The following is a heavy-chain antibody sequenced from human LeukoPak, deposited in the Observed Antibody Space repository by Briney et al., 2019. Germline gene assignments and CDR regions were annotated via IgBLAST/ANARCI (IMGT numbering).Heavy chain of an antibody. CDR2: IYYSGST. J-gene: IGHJ5*02. Sequence: PSETLSLTCTVSGGSISSSSYYWGWIRQPPGKGLEWIGSIYYSGSTYYNPSLKSRVTISVDTSKNQFSLMLSSVTAADTAVYYCARHGSRGWELRPNWFDPWGQGTLVTVSS. D-gene: IGHD1-26*01. CDR3: ARHGSRGWELRPNWFDP. V-gene: IGHV4-39*01. CDR1: GGSISSSSYY.